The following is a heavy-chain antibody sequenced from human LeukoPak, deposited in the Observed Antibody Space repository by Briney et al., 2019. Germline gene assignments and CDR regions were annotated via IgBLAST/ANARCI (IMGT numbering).Heavy chain of an antibody. CDR2: IRYDGSNK. Sequence: GGSLRLSCAASGFTFSSYGMHWVRQAPGKGLEWVAFIRYDGSNKYYADSVKGRFTISRDNSKNTLYLQMNSLRAEGTAVYYCAKFFELGNPQFDYWGQGTLVTVSS. D-gene: IGHD7-27*01. V-gene: IGHV3-30*02. CDR3: AKFFELGNPQFDY. J-gene: IGHJ4*02. CDR1: GFTFSSYG.